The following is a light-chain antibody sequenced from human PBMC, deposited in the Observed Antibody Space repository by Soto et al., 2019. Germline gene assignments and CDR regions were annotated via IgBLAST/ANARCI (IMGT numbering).Light chain of an antibody. V-gene: IGLV1-40*01. Sequence: QSVLTQPPSVSGAPGQRVTISCTGSISNIGAGYDVHWYQQLPGTAPKLLIYGNSNRPSGVPDRFSGSKSGTSASLAITGLQAEDVADYYCQSYDSSLSGVVFGGGTKLTVL. CDR1: ISNIGAGYD. J-gene: IGLJ2*01. CDR3: QSYDSSLSGVV. CDR2: GNS.